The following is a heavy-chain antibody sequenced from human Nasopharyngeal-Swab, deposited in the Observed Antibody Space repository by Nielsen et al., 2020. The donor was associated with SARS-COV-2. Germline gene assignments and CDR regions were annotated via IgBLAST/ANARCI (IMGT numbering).Heavy chain of an antibody. CDR1: GGSFSGCY. D-gene: IGHD3-22*01. CDR3: ARFRMGDSSGSYDY. CDR2: IYYSGST. Sequence: SETLSLTCAVYGGSFSGCYWSWLRQPPGKGLEWIGSIYYSGSTYYNPSLKSRVTISVDTSKNQFSLKLSSVTAADTAVYYCARFRMGDSSGSYDYWGQGTLVTVSS. J-gene: IGHJ4*02. V-gene: IGHV4-34*01.